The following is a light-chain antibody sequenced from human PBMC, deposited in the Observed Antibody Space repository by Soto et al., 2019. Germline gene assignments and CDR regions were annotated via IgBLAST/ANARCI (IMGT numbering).Light chain of an antibody. J-gene: IGKJ4*01. Sequence: EIGMTQSPATLSVSPGERATLSCRASESVSSNLAWYQQKPGQAPRLLIYGASTRDTGIPARFSGSGSGTEFTLTSSSLQSEDFALYYCQQYNNWLTFGGGTKVEIK. CDR3: QQYNNWLT. V-gene: IGKV3-15*01. CDR2: GAS. CDR1: ESVSSN.